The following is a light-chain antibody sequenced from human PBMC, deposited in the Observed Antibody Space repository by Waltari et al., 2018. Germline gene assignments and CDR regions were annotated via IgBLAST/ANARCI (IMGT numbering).Light chain of an antibody. CDR2: NGN. CDR1: YGSVSSTPY. V-gene: IGLV8-61*01. J-gene: IGLJ3*02. Sequence: QTVLTQAPSLSVSPGGTCTLPCALSYGSVSSTPYATWYQQTPGLPPRTLVYNGNGRSSGVPDRFSGSILGNKAALTITGAQADDESDYYCSMYMGSGIWVFGGGTKLTVL. CDR3: SMYMGSGIWV.